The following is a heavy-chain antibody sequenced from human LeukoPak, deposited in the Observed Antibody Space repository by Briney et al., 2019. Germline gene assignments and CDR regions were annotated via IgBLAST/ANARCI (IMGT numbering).Heavy chain of an antibody. CDR2: IYYSGTA. V-gene: IGHV4-39*01. J-gene: IGHJ4*02. CDR3: ARFQDNGDYFDH. CDR1: GGSISRDTYY. D-gene: IGHD4-17*01. Sequence: SETLSLTXSVSGGSISRDTYYWSWICQPPGKRLEWIGIIYYSGTAYYNPSLKGRVTMFVDTSKHQFSLKLTSVTATDTAVYYCARFQDNGDYFDHWGQGSLVTVSS.